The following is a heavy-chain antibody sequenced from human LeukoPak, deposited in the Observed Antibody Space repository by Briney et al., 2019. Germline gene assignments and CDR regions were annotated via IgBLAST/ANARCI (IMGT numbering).Heavy chain of an antibody. D-gene: IGHD5-24*01. CDR3: ARHERDASLDHALDI. V-gene: IGHV4-59*08. J-gene: IGHJ3*02. CDR1: GGSISSYY. Sequence: SETLSLTCTVSGGSISSYYWSWIRQPPGKGLEWIGYIYYSGSTSYNPSLKSRVTISVDTSKNQFSLKLSSVTAADTAVYYCARHERDASLDHALDIWGQGTMVTVSS. CDR2: IYYSGST.